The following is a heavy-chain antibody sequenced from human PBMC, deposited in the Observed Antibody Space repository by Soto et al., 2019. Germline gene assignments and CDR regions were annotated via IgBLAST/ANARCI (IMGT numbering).Heavy chain of an antibody. CDR3: AKRYGSGSYRDFNSYYGMDI. Sequence: PGESLKISCAASRFTFRNYGMSWVRQGPGKGLEWVSGISPTGEQRFYVDSVKGRFFISRDNSQNTLSLEMSNLRADDTAVYYCAKRYGSGSYRDFNSYYGMDIWGQGTSVTVS. CDR1: RFTFRNYG. CDR2: ISPTGEQR. D-gene: IGHD3-10*01. V-gene: IGHV3-23*01. J-gene: IGHJ6*02.